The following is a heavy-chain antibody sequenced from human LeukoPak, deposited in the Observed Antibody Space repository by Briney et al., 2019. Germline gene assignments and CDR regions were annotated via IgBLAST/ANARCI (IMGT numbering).Heavy chain of an antibody. CDR1: GGTFSSYA. V-gene: IGHV1-69*06. Sequence: SVKLSSEASGGTFSSYAIRWGRQAPGQGLEWMGRIIPIFGTANYAQKFQGRVTITADKSTSTAYMELSSLRSEDTAVYYCARVGDYYDSSGYFGWGEGTLVTVSS. CDR2: IIPIFGTA. J-gene: IGHJ4*02. CDR3: ARVGDYYDSSGYFG. D-gene: IGHD3-22*01.